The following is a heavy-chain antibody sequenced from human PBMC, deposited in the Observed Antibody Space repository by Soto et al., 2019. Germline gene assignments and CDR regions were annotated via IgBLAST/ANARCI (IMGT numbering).Heavy chain of an antibody. Sequence: QVQLVQSGAEVKKPGASVKVSRKASGYTFTSYGISWVRQAPGQGLEWMGWISAYNGNTNYAQKLQGRVTMTTDTDTSTAYMELRRLRSDDTAVYYCARGLRFLEWLTYGMDVWGQGTTVTLSS. CDR2: ISAYNGNT. CDR1: GYTFTSYG. CDR3: ARGLRFLEWLTYGMDV. D-gene: IGHD3-3*01. J-gene: IGHJ6*02. V-gene: IGHV1-18*04.